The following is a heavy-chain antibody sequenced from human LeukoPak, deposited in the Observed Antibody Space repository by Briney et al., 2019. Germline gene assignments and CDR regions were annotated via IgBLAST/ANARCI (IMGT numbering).Heavy chain of an antibody. Sequence: SETLSLTCTVSGGSISSGSYYWSWIRQPAGKGLEWIGRIYTSGSTNYNPSLESRVTISADTSKNQFSLRLSSVTAADTAVYYCARQLRFFGKFDSWGQGTLVTVSS. V-gene: IGHV4-61*02. D-gene: IGHD3-3*01. CDR3: ARQLRFFGKFDS. CDR1: GGSISSGSYY. J-gene: IGHJ4*02. CDR2: IYTSGST.